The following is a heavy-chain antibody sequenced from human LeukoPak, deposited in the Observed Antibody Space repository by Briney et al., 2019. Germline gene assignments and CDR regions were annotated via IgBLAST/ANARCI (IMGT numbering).Heavy chain of an antibody. CDR2: ISGDGSDT. D-gene: IGHD5-18*01. V-gene: IGHV3-43*02. J-gene: IGHJ4*02. CDR3: AKDRLGYSYGSFNY. Sequence: GGSLRLSCAASGFTFDNYAMHWVRLAPGKGLEWVSLISGDGSDTNYADSVKGRFTISRDNSENSLYLQMNSLRTEDTALYYCAKDRLGYSYGSFNYWGQGTLVTVSS. CDR1: GFTFDNYA.